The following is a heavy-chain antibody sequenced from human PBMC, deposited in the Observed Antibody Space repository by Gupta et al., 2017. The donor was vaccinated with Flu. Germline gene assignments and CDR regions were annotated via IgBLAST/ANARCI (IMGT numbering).Heavy chain of an antibody. CDR2: VNVPGDT. V-gene: IGHV3-13*01. J-gene: IGHJ4*02. CDR3: ARAPRAGYGTDHSDD. D-gene: IGHD1-7*01. Sequence: QAAGEGPEWISHVNVPGDTHYSDSVKCRVTISRDNAKSSVYVQRNRLEAGERAVYYCARAPRAGYGTDHSDDWGQGTLITVSS.